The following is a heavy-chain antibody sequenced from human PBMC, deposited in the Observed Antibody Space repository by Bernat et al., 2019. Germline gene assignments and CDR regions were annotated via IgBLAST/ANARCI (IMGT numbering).Heavy chain of an antibody. CDR2: ISYDGSNK. J-gene: IGHJ3*02. Sequence: QVQLVESGGGVVQPGRSLRLSCAASGFTFSSYAMHWVRQAPGKGLEWVAGISYDGSNKYYADSVKGRFTISRDNSKNTLYLQMNSLRAEDTAVYYCASSGQGAFDIWGQGTMVTVSS. V-gene: IGHV3-30-3*01. D-gene: IGHD1-26*01. CDR3: ASSGQGAFDI. CDR1: GFTFSSYA.